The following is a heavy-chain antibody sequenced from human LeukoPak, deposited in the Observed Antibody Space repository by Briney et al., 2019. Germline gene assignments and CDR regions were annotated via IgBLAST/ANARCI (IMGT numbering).Heavy chain of an antibody. J-gene: IGHJ4*02. CDR1: GFTFSSYW. Sequence: PGGSLRLSCAAPGFTFSSYWVHWVRQAPGKGLVWVSRINSAGSSTAYADSVKGRFTISRDNAKNTLYLQMNSLRAEDTAVYYCTTMVQFGWGQGTLVTVSS. V-gene: IGHV3-74*03. CDR2: INSAGSST. D-gene: IGHD3-10*01. CDR3: TTMVQFG.